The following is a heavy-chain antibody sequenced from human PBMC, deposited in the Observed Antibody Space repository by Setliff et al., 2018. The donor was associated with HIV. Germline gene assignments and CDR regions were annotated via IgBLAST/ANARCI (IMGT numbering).Heavy chain of an antibody. V-gene: IGHV3-21*01. CDR3: ATLPSRDMDV. D-gene: IGHD3-10*01. CDR1: GFTSSSYS. CDR2: ISSSSSYI. J-gene: IGHJ6*02. Sequence: GSLRLSCAASGFTSSSYSMNWVRQAPGKGLEWVSSISSSSSYIYYADSVKGRFTISRDNAKNSLYLQMNSLRAEDTAVYYCATLPSRDMDVWGQGTTVTVSS.